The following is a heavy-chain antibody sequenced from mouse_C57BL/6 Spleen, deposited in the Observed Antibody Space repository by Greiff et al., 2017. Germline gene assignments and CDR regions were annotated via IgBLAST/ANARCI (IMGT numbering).Heavy chain of an antibody. CDR1: GYAFSSSW. CDR2: IYPGDGDT. V-gene: IGHV1-82*01. J-gene: IGHJ2*01. CDR3: ARWGWDDFDY. D-gene: IGHD4-1*01. Sequence: QVQLKQSGPELVKPGASVKISCKASGYAFSSSWMNWVKQRPGKGLEWIGRIYPGDGDTNYNGKFKGKATLTADKSSSTAYMQLSSLTSEDSAVYVCARWGWDDFDYWGQGTTLTVSS.